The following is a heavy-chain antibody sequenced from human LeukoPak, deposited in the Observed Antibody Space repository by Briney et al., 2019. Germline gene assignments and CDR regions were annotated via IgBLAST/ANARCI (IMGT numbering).Heavy chain of an antibody. Sequence: PSETLSLTCAVSGGSISSSNWRSWVRQPPGKGLEWIGEIYHSGSTNYNPSLKSRVTISVDKSKNQFSLKLSSVTAADTAVYYCASCRDGYNKAFDIWGQGTMVTVSS. V-gene: IGHV4-4*02. CDR1: GGSISSSNW. CDR3: ASCRDGYNKAFDI. D-gene: IGHD5-24*01. J-gene: IGHJ3*02. CDR2: IYHSGST.